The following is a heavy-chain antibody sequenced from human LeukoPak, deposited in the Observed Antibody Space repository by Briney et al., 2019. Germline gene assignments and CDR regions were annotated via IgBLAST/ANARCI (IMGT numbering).Heavy chain of an antibody. J-gene: IGHJ4*02. Sequence: PGGSLRLSCAASGFTLDDYGMSWVRHAPGKGLEWVSGLNWNGGSIGYADSVKGRFTNSRDNAKNSLYLQMNSLRSEDTALYYCAGESFSSGWYDYWGQGTLVTVSS. D-gene: IGHD6-19*01. CDR2: LNWNGGSI. CDR3: AGESFSSGWYDY. CDR1: GFTLDDYG. V-gene: IGHV3-20*04.